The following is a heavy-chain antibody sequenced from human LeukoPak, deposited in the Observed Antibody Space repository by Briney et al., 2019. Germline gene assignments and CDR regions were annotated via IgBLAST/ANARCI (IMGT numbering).Heavy chain of an antibody. V-gene: IGHV3-21*01. CDR1: GVTFSNDG. J-gene: IGHJ4*02. CDR2: ISASGTYI. CDR3: ATERACGSSSCVAYYFDS. Sequence: GGSLRLSCAASGVTFSNDGMDWVRQAPGQALEWVSSISASGTYIWYADSVKGRFTISRDNAKSSLYLQMDSLRAEDTAVYYCATERACGSSSCVAYYFDSWGQGTLVTVSS. D-gene: IGHD2-2*01.